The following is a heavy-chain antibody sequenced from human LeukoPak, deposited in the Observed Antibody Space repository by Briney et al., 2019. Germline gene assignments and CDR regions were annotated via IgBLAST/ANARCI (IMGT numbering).Heavy chain of an antibody. J-gene: IGHJ6*02. V-gene: IGHV1-8*01. CDR2: MNPNSGNT. D-gene: IGHD2-2*01. Sequence: ASVKVSCKASGYTFTSYDINWVRQATGQGLEWMGWMNPNSGNTGYAQKFQGRVTMTRNTSISTAYMELSSLRSEDTAVYYCARGPLLVPAALRLAGYYYYYGMDVWGQGTTVTVSS. CDR1: GYTFTSYD. CDR3: ARGPLLVPAALRLAGYYYYYGMDV.